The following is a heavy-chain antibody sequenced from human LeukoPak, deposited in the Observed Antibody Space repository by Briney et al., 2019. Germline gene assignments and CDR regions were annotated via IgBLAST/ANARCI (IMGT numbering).Heavy chain of an antibody. CDR3: ARDGEEQQLVPEPYNWFDP. CDR1: GYMFTDYY. CDR2: INPNSGGT. J-gene: IGHJ5*02. Sequence: ASVKVSCKASGYMFTDYYLHWVRQAPGQGLEWMGWINPNSGGTNYAQKFQGRVTMTRDTSISTAYMELSRLRSDDTAVYYCARDGEEQQLVPEPYNWFDPWGQGTLVTVSS. V-gene: IGHV1-2*02. D-gene: IGHD6-13*01.